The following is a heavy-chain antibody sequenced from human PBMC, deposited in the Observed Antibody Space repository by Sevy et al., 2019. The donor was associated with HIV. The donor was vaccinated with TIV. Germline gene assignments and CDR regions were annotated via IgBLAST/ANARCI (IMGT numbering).Heavy chain of an antibody. CDR2: INHSGST. CDR1: GGSFSGYY. CDR3: ARGGGDGYSNVFDY. V-gene: IGHV4-34*01. Sequence: SETLSLTCAVYGGSFSGYYWSWIRQPPGKGLEWIGEINHSGSTNYNPYLKSGGTISVDTSKNQLSLKLSSVNAAETAVYYCARGGGDGYSNVFDYWGQGTLVTVSS. D-gene: IGHD4-4*01. J-gene: IGHJ4*02.